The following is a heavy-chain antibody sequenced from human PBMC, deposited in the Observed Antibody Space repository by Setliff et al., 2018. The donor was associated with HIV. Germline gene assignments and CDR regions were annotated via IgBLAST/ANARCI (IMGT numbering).Heavy chain of an antibody. V-gene: IGHV5-51*01. CDR2: IYPGDSDS. Sequence: GESLKISCHLSGYSFVDFWIGWVRQMPGKGLEWVGFIYPGDSDSRYSPSVRGQVTISADKSTTTAYLDCASLKASDTAMYYCVRYIGAAAGYIDHWGQGTLVTVSS. J-gene: IGHJ4*02. D-gene: IGHD6-25*01. CDR3: VRYIGAAAGYIDH. CDR1: GYSFVDFW.